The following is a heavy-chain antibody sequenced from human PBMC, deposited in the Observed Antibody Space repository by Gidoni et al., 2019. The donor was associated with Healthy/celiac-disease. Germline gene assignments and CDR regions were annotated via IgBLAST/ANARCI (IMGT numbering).Heavy chain of an antibody. V-gene: IGHV3-21*01. CDR3: ARDESSSGWLKNDY. D-gene: IGHD6-19*01. CDR1: GFTFSSYS. J-gene: IGHJ4*02. Sequence: EVQLVESGGGLVKPGGSLRLSCAASGFTFSSYSMNWVRQAPGKGLGWVSSISSSSSYIYYADSVKGRFTISRDNAKNSLYLQMNSLRAEDTAVYYCARDESSSGWLKNDYWGQGTLVTVSS. CDR2: ISSSSSYI.